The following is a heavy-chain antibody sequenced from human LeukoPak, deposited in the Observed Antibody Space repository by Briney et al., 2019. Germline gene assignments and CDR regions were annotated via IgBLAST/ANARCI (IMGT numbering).Heavy chain of an antibody. CDR1: GFTFSGYT. V-gene: IGHV3-21*01. Sequence: GGSLRLSCAASGFTFSGYTTNWVRQAPGKGLEWVSSISSSSSYIYYADSMKGRFTISRDNAKNSLYLQMNSLRAEDTAVYYCARDFSGDYWGQGTLVTVSS. CDR3: ARDFSGDY. J-gene: IGHJ4*02. D-gene: IGHD1-14*01. CDR2: ISSSSSYI.